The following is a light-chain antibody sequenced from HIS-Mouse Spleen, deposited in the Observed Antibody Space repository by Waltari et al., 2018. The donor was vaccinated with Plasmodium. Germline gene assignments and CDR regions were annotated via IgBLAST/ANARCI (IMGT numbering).Light chain of an antibody. Sequence: QSALTQPRSVSGSPGQSVPIPCTGTTSDVGGSHFVSWYQQHPGKAPKLMIYDVSKRPSGVPDRFSGSKSGNTASLTISGLQAEDEADYYCCSYAGSYTWVFGGGTKLTVL. J-gene: IGLJ3*02. CDR2: DVS. CDR1: TSDVGGSHF. V-gene: IGLV2-11*01. CDR3: CSYAGSYTWV.